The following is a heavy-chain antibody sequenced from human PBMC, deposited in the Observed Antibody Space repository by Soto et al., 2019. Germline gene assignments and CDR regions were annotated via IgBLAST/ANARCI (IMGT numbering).Heavy chain of an antibody. CDR1: GYTFTRYG. V-gene: IGHV1-18*01. Sequence: ASLKVCCQSSGYTFTRYGIAWVRHAPGQGLEWMGWISGYNGNRNYVEKFQGRLTMTTDTSTSTAYMELRSLRSDDTAVYYCAKIALFGIVLGGKGLDPCAQRTLVTVSS. CDR2: ISGYNGNR. D-gene: IGHD3-3*01. CDR3: AKIALFGIVLGGKGLDP. J-gene: IGHJ5*02.